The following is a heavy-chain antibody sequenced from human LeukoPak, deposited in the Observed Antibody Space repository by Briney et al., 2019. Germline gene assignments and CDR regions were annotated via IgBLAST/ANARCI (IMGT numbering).Heavy chain of an antibody. D-gene: IGHD2-15*01. V-gene: IGHV3-7*01. CDR1: GFTSSSYW. Sequence: GGSLRLSCVASGFTSSSYWMTWVRQAPGKRLEWVADIKQDGSGKNYVDSVRGRFTISRDNGESSLYLQMNSLRGEDTAVYFCARVGGSWELILWGQGTLVTVS. CDR3: ARVGGSWELIL. J-gene: IGHJ4*02. CDR2: IKQDGSGK.